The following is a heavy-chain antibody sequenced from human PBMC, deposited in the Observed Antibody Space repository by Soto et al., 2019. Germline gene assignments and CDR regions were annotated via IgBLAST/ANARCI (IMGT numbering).Heavy chain of an antibody. D-gene: IGHD4-17*01. CDR2: ISAYNGNT. CDR3: ARGIDYGDYVNLRDAFDI. CDR1: GYTFTSYG. Sequence: QVQLVQSGAEVKKPGASVKVSCKASGYTFTSYGISWVRQAPGQGLVWMGWISAYNGNTNYAQKLQGRVTMTTDTSTSTAYMELRSLRSDDTAVYYCARGIDYGDYVNLRDAFDIWGQGTMVTVSS. J-gene: IGHJ3*02. V-gene: IGHV1-18*01.